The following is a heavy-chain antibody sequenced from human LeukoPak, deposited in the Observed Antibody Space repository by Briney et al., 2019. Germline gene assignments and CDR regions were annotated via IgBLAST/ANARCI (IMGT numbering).Heavy chain of an antibody. D-gene: IGHD6-13*01. J-gene: IGHJ4*02. CDR1: GYTFTNYD. CDR2: ISAYNGNT. Sequence: ASVKVSCTASGYTFTNYDISWVRQAPGQRLEWMGWISAYNGNTNYAQKFQGRVTMTTDTSTSTAYMELRSLRSDGTAVYYCARDRTRAAGDFDYWGQGTLVTVSS. V-gene: IGHV1-18*01. CDR3: ARDRTRAAGDFDY.